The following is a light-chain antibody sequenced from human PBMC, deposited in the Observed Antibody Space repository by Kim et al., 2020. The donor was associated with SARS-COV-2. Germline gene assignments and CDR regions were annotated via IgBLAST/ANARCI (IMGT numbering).Light chain of an antibody. CDR2: YDS. J-gene: IGLJ1*01. CDR1: NIGSKS. Sequence: SYELTQQPSVSVAPGKTARITCGGNNIGSKSVHWYQQKPGQAPVLVIYYDSDRPSGIPERFSGSNSGNTATLTISRVEAGDEADYYCQVWDSSYVFGTGT. CDR3: QVWDSSYV. V-gene: IGLV3-21*04.